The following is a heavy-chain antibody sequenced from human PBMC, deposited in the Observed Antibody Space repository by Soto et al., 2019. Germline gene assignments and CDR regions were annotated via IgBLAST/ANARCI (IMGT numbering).Heavy chain of an antibody. CDR1: GYSFTTYW. J-gene: IGHJ4*02. Sequence: GESLKISCKGTGYSFTTYWIGWVRQMPGKGLEWMGIIYPGDSDTRYSPSFQGQVTISADKSISTAYLQWSSQKASDTAMYYCARAPELSYSSGWYYFDYWGQGTLVTVSS. CDR2: IYPGDSDT. D-gene: IGHD6-19*01. V-gene: IGHV5-51*01. CDR3: ARAPELSYSSGWYYFDY.